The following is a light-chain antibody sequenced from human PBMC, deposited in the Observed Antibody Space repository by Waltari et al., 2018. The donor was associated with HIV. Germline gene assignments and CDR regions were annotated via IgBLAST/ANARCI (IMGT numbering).Light chain of an antibody. J-gene: IGLJ3*02. V-gene: IGLV2-23*02. CDR1: SSDVDGYNF. CDR3: CSYAGSRTWV. CDR2: DVF. Sequence: QSALTQPASVSGSPGQSITISCTGTSSDVDGYNFVSWYQQHPGKAPKLISFDVFKRPSVVSVRFSGAKSGNTASLTISGLQSEDEADYYCCSYAGSRTWVFGGGTKVTVL.